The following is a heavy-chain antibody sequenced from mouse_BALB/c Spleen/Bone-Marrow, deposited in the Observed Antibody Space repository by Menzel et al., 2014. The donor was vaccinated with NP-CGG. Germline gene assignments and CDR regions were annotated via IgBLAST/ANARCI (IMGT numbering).Heavy chain of an antibody. V-gene: IGHV14-1*02. J-gene: IGHJ3*01. CDR1: GFNIKDYY. CDR2: IDPENGNT. Sequence: EVNVVESGAELVRPGALVKLSCKASGFNIKDYYMHWVKQRPEQGLEWIGWIDPENGNTIYDPKFQGKASITADTSSNTAYLQLSSLTSEDTALYYCAPIYDGYYVAWFAYWGQGTLVTVSA. D-gene: IGHD2-3*01. CDR3: APIYDGYYVAWFAY.